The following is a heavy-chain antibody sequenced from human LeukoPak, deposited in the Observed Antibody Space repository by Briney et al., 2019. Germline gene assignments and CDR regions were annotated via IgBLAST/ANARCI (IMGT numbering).Heavy chain of an antibody. J-gene: IGHJ6*02. Sequence: SETLSLTCTVSGGSISSSSYYWGWIRQPPGKGLEWIGSIYYSGSTYYNPSLKSRVTISVDTSKNQFSLKLSSVTVADTAVYYCATRRCSSTSCYARNYYYYYGMDVWGQGTTVTVSS. V-gene: IGHV4-39*01. CDR1: GGSISSSSYY. CDR3: ATRRCSSTSCYARNYYYYYGMDV. CDR2: IYYSGST. D-gene: IGHD2-2*01.